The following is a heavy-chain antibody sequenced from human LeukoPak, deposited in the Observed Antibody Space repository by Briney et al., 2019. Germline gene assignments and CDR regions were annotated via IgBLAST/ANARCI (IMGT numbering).Heavy chain of an antibody. J-gene: IGHJ4*02. V-gene: IGHV1-2*02. CDR3: ARGAAMGEYYFDY. D-gene: IGHD5-18*01. CDR1: GYTFTSYA. Sequence: ASVKVSCKASGYTFTSYAMNWVRQAPGQGLEWMGWINPNSGGTNYAQKFQGRVTMTRDTSISTAYMELSRLRSDDTAVYYCARGAAMGEYYFDYWGQGTLVTVSS. CDR2: INPNSGGT.